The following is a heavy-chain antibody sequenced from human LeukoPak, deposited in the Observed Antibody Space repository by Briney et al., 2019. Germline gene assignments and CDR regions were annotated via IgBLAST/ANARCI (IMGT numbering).Heavy chain of an antibody. CDR2: ISRTSSTI. CDR3: ARGRGGWTFDY. Sequence: GGSLRLSCAASGFTFSSYDMNWVRQAPGKGLEWVSYISRTSSTIYYADSVKGRFTISRDNAKNSLYLQMNSLRAEDTAVYYCARGRGGWTFDYWGQGTLVTVSS. J-gene: IGHJ4*02. V-gene: IGHV3-48*01. D-gene: IGHD6-19*01. CDR1: GFTFSSYD.